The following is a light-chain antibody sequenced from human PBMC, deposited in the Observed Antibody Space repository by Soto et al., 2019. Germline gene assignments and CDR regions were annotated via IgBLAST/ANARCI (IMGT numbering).Light chain of an antibody. J-gene: IGKJ2*01. CDR2: DVS. V-gene: IGKV3-11*01. Sequence: EIVLTQSPATLSLSPGERATLSCRASQSVSTYLAWYQQKPGQAPRLLIYDVSNRATGIPSRFSGSGSGTDFTLTISSLEPEDFAVYYCQQLYTFGQGTKLEIK. CDR1: QSVSTY. CDR3: QQLYT.